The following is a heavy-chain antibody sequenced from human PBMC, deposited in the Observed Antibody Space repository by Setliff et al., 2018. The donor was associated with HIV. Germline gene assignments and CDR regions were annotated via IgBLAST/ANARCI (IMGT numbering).Heavy chain of an antibody. D-gene: IGHD6-13*01. V-gene: IGHV4-31*03. CDR2: IYYSGST. CDR3: ARGRYSSSWYSDY. Sequence: SETLSLTCTVSGDSVNDRSYFWGWIRQHPGKGLEWIGYIYYSGSTYYNPSLKSRVNISVDTSKNQFSLKLSSVTAADTAVYYCARGRYSSSWYSDYWGQGTLVTVSS. CDR1: GDSVNDRSYF. J-gene: IGHJ4*02.